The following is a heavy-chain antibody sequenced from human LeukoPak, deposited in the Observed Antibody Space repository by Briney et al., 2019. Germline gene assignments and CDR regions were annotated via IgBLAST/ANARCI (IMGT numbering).Heavy chain of an antibody. CDR1: GFTVSSNY. D-gene: IGHD4-17*01. CDR2: IKQDGSEK. V-gene: IGHV3-7*03. J-gene: IGHJ4*02. Sequence: GGSLRLSCAASGFTVSSNYMSWVRQAPGKGLEWVANIKQDGSEKHYVDSVKGRFTISRDNAKNSLYLQMNSLRAEDTAVYYCARGRDYGDSGDYWGQGTLVTVSS. CDR3: ARGRDYGDSGDY.